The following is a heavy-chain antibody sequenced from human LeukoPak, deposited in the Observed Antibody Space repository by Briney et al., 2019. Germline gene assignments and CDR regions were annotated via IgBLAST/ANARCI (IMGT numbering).Heavy chain of an antibody. V-gene: IGHV1-46*01. CDR2: INPSGGST. Sequence: ASVKVSCKGSGYTFTSYYMHWVRHAPGQGLEWMGIINPSGGSTSYAQKVQGRVTMTRDTSTSTVYMELSSLRSEDTAVYYCARRYDILTGCDYWGQGTLVTVSS. CDR3: ARRYDILTGCDY. CDR1: GYTFTSYY. D-gene: IGHD3-9*01. J-gene: IGHJ4*02.